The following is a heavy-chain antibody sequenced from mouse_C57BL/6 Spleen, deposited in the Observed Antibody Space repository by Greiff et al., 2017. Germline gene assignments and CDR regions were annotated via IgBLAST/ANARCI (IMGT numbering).Heavy chain of an antibody. CDR2: ISYDGSN. J-gene: IGHJ3*01. CDR1: GYSITSGYY. D-gene: IGHD1-1*01. V-gene: IGHV3-6*01. Sequence: EVQLQQSGPGLVKPSQSLSLTCSVTGYSITSGYYWNWIRQFPGNKLEWMGYISYDGSNNYNPSLTNRISITRDTSKNQFFLKLNSVTTEDTATYYCAREGKNYYGRSWFAYWGQGTLVTVSA. CDR3: AREGKNYYGRSWFAY.